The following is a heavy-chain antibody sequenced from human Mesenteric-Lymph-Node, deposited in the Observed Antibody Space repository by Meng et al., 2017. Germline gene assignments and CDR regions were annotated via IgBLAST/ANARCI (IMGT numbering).Heavy chain of an antibody. Sequence: ASVKVSCKASGYTFSNYGLGWVRQAPGQGLEWVARITEYTRNTLYAQKFQGRVSMTIDTATDTAYLELRSLRSDDTAVYYCARQLSGFYYAGSFYFDYWGQGSLVTVSS. J-gene: IGHJ4*02. D-gene: IGHD3-22*01. V-gene: IGHV1-18*01. CDR3: ARQLSGFYYAGSFYFDY. CDR2: ITEYTRNT. CDR1: GYTFSNYG.